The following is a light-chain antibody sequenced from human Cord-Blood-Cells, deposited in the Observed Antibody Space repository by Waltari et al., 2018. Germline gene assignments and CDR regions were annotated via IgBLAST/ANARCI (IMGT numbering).Light chain of an antibody. V-gene: IGLV2-11*01. Sequence: QSALTQPRSVSGSPGQSVTISCTGTSSDVGGINYVSWYQQHPAKAPKLMIYDVSKRPSGVPDRFSGSKSGNTASLTISGLQAEDEADYYCCSYAGSYTLVFGGGTKLTVL. CDR1: SSDVGGINY. J-gene: IGLJ2*01. CDR2: DVS. CDR3: CSYAGSYTLV.